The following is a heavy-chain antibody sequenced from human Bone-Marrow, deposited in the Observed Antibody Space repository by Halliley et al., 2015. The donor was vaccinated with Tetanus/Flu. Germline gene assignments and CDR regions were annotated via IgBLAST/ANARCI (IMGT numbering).Heavy chain of an antibody. CDR2: IYPDDSDT. CDR3: ARQGAVSDAFDI. V-gene: IGHV5-51*01. J-gene: IGHJ3*02. CDR1: GYTFAKHW. D-gene: IGHD6-19*01. Sequence: VQLVQSGAEVKKPGESLRISCKGSGYTFAKHWIAWVRQMPGRGLEWMGFIYPDDSDTTYSPSFEGQVTISADKSISTAFLQWSNLGASDTAKYYCARQGAVSDAFDIWGQGTLVTVSS.